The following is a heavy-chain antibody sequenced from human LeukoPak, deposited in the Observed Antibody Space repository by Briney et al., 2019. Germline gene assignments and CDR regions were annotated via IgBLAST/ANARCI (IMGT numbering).Heavy chain of an antibody. V-gene: IGHV4-34*01. D-gene: IGHD1-26*01. CDR1: GGSFSGYY. CDR2: INHSGST. Sequence: SETLSLTCAVYGGSFSGYYWSWIRQPPGKGLEWIGEINHSGSTNYNPSLKSRVTISVDTSKNQFSLKLSSVTAADTAVYYCARVRRGGIVGANRYYFDYWGQGTLVTVSS. CDR3: ARVRRGGIVGANRYYFDY. J-gene: IGHJ4*02.